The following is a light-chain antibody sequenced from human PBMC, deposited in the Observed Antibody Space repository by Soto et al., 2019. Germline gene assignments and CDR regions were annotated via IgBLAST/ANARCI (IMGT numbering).Light chain of an antibody. CDR2: GAS. CDR1: QSVSSN. J-gene: IGKJ1*01. Sequence: EIVLTPSPGTLSLSSVERATLSCRASQSVSSNLAWYQQKPGQAPRLLIYGASSRATGIPDRFSGSGSGTDFTLTISGLEPEDFAVYYCQQYGNSRGTFGQGTKVDIK. V-gene: IGKV3-20*01. CDR3: QQYGNSRGT.